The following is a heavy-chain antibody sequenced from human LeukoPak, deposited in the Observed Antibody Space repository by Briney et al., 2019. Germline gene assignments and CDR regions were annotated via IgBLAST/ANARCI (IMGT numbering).Heavy chain of an antibody. Sequence: SETLSLTCTVSGGSISRYNWSWLRKPQGQGLEWIGYIYYSGCTNYTPSRKSRVTISVDTPKNQFSLNLSSVPAADTAVYYCARGQGPYYYDSTGDDYWGQGPRVTVSS. D-gene: IGHD3-22*01. V-gene: IGHV4-59*01. CDR1: GGSISRYN. CDR2: IYYSGCT. J-gene: IGHJ4*02. CDR3: ARGQGPYYYDSTGDDY.